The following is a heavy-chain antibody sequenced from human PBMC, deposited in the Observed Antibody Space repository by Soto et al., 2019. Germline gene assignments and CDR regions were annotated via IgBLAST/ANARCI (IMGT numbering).Heavy chain of an antibody. CDR2: IYYSGST. J-gene: IGHJ3*02. Sequence: PSETRSLTCTVCGSSISRYYWSWSRQPPGKVLEWSGHIYYSGSTSYNPSRTSPWTISVDTCKNQCSLKLSSLSDSDKAVYYCARAERRCLQLLLNDAFRIWRQETM. CDR1: GSSISRYY. D-gene: IGHD2-2*01. V-gene: IGHV4-59*01. CDR3: ARAERRCLQLLLNDAFRI.